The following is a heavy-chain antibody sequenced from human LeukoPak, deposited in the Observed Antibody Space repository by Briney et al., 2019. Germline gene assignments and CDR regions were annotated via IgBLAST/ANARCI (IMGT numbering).Heavy chain of an antibody. CDR3: AKRGVVIRVILVGFHKEAYYFDS. Sequence: GGSLRLSCAVPGITLSNYGMSWVRQAPGKGLEWVAGISDSGGRTNYADSVKGRFTISRDNPKNTIYLQMNSLRAEDTAVYFCAKRGVVIRVILVGFHKEAYYFDSWGQGALVTVSS. D-gene: IGHD3-22*01. CDR2: ISDSGGRT. J-gene: IGHJ4*02. CDR1: GITLSNYG. V-gene: IGHV3-23*01.